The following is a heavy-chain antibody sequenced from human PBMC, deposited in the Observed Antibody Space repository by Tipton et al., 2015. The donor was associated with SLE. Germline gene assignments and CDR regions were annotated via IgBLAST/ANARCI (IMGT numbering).Heavy chain of an antibody. CDR2: IYYSGST. CDR1: GGSISSHY. J-gene: IGHJ3*01. Sequence: TLSLTCTVSGGSISSHYWSWIRQPPGKGLEWIGYIYYSGSTYYNPSLKSRVTISVDTSKNQFSLKLSSVTAADTAVYYCARAFCATSGCNYGNAFDLWGQGTMVTVSS. D-gene: IGHD5-24*01. V-gene: IGHV4-59*11. CDR3: ARAFCATSGCNYGNAFDL.